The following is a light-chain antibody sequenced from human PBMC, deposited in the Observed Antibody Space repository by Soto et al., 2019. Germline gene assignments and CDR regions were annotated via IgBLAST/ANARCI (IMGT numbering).Light chain of an antibody. V-gene: IGLV1-40*01. Sequence: QSVLTQPPSVSGSPGQRVTLSCTGSSSNIGAGYDVHWYQQLPGTAPKLLIYGNSNRPSGVPDRFSVSKSGTSASLSITGLQAEDEADYYCQSYDSSLSGVVFGGGTKLTVL. CDR1: SSNIGAGYD. J-gene: IGLJ2*01. CDR2: GNS. CDR3: QSYDSSLSGVV.